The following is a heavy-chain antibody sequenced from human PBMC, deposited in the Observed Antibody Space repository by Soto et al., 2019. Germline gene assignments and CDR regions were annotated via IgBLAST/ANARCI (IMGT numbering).Heavy chain of an antibody. J-gene: IGHJ4*01. CDR3: ERPAAKRGIDY. CDR1: GFTLSDYW. D-gene: IGHD3-16*01. V-gene: IGHV3-74*01. CDR2: ISVDGGDT. Sequence: GGSLRLSCAASGFTLSDYWMHWVRQVPGKGLLWVSRISVDGGDTTYADSVKGRFTISRDNPKNTPYLQMDTPRTQDTAIYYFERPAAKRGIDYWGHGSLVPVSS.